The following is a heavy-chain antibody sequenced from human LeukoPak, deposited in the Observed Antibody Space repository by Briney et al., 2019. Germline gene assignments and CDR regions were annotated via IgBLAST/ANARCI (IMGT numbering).Heavy chain of an antibody. V-gene: IGHV3-9*01. Sequence: PGGSLRLSCAASGFTFDDYAMHWVRQAPGKGLEWVSGISGNSGSIGYADSVKGRFTISRDNAKNSLYLQMNSLRVEDTAVYYCAVDRRQGPTVTTFSPFDYWGQGTLVSVSS. CDR2: ISGNSGSI. CDR1: GFTFDDYA. D-gene: IGHD4-17*01. J-gene: IGHJ4*02. CDR3: AVDRRQGPTVTTFSPFDY.